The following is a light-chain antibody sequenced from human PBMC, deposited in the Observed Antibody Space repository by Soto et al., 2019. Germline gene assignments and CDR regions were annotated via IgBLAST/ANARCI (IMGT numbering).Light chain of an antibody. CDR3: QQYYSTPRT. CDR2: WAS. V-gene: IGKV4-1*01. Sequence: DIVMTQSPDSLDVSLGERATINCKSSPSVLYSSNSTNYLAWYQQKPGQPPKLLIYWASTRESGVPDRFSGSGSGTDFTLTISSLQAEDVAVYYCQQYYSTPRTFGPGTKVDIK. CDR1: PSVLYSSNSTNY. J-gene: IGKJ3*01.